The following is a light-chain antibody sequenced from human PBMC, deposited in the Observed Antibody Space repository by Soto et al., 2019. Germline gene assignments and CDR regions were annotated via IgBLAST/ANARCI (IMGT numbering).Light chain of an antibody. CDR3: QQRSNWPPT. V-gene: IGKV3-11*01. J-gene: IGKJ3*01. Sequence: EIVLTQSPGTLSLSPGERATLSCRASQTISSYLAWYQQRPGQAPRLLIYDASNSATGIPARFSGSGSGTDFTLTISSLEPEEFAVYFCQQRSNWPPTFGPGTKVDIK. CDR2: DAS. CDR1: QTISSY.